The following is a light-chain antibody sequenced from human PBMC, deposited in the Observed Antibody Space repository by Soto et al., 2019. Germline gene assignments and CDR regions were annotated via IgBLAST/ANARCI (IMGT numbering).Light chain of an antibody. CDR1: QDISTY. CDR3: QQSYSTPPGT. V-gene: IGKV1-39*01. CDR2: PAS. Sequence: DIQLTQSPSFLSASVGDRVTVSFRSSQDISTYLAWFQQKPGKVPQLLVYPASTLQDGVPSRFSGLGSGTEFTLTISSLQPEDFATYYCQQSYSTPPGTFGQGTKVDIK. J-gene: IGKJ1*01.